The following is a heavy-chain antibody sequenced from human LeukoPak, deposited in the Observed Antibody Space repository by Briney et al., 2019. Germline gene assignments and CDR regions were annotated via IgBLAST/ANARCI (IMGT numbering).Heavy chain of an antibody. CDR2: IIPIFGIA. CDR3: AIAGTSDAFDI. CDR1: GGTFSSYA. J-gene: IGHJ3*02. D-gene: IGHD1-26*01. Sequence: SVKVSCKASGGTFSSYAISWVRQAPGQGLEWMGRIIPIFGIANYAQKFQGRVTITADKSTSTAYMELSSLRSEDTAVYYCAIAGTSDAFDIWGQGTMVTVSS. V-gene: IGHV1-69*04.